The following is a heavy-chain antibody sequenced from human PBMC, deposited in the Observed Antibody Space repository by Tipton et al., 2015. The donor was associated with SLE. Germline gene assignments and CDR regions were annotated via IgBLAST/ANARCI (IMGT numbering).Heavy chain of an antibody. CDR3: ARSTDQNWFDP. V-gene: IGHV4-4*02. CDR2: IHHRGST. J-gene: IGHJ5*02. CDR1: GASITSSDW. D-gene: IGHD2-2*01. Sequence: TLSLTCAVSGASITSSDWWSWVRQPPGKGLEYIGEIHHRGSTNYKSSLRGRVTISVDKSKNQSSLKLNSVTAADTAVYYCARSTDQNWFDPWGQGTLVTVSS.